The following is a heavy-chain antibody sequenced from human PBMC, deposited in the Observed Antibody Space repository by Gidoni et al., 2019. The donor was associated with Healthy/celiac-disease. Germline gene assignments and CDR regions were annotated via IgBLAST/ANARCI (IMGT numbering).Heavy chain of an antibody. V-gene: IGHV3-21*01. CDR2: ISSSSSYI. CDR1: GFTFSSYS. D-gene: IGHD3-16*01. CDR3: ARGGPGGRGWFDP. J-gene: IGHJ5*02. Sequence: EVQLVESGGGLVKPGGSLRLSCAASGFTFSSYSMNWVRQAPGKGLEWVSSISSSSSYIYYADSVKGRFTISRDNAKNSLYLQMNSLRAEDTAVYYCARGGPGGRGWFDPWGQGTLVTVSS.